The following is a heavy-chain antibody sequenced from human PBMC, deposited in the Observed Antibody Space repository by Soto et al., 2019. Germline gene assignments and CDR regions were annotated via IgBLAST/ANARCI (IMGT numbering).Heavy chain of an antibody. CDR3: AKEPFNYYDSSGSYFDY. D-gene: IGHD3-22*01. CDR1: GFTFSSYA. Sequence: GGSLRLSCAASGFTFSSYAMSWVRQAPGKGLEWVSGISDSGGSTYYADSVKGRFTISRDNSKNTLYLQMNSLRAEDTAVYYCAKEPFNYYDSSGSYFDYWGQGTLVTVSS. CDR2: ISDSGGST. J-gene: IGHJ4*02. V-gene: IGHV3-23*01.